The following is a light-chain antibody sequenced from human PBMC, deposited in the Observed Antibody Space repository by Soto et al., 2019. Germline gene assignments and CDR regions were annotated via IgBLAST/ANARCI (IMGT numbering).Light chain of an antibody. CDR2: AET. CDR3: QQSYTTPYT. Sequence: DIQMTQSPSSLSASIGDRVTVTCRASESIVGYLNWDQQQPGKAPKLLIYAETSPRTGGPSRFSGGRSETEFTLNIDSLQPADFATYYCQQSYTTPYTFGPGTQVDI. V-gene: IGKV1-39*01. CDR1: ESIVGY. J-gene: IGKJ3*01.